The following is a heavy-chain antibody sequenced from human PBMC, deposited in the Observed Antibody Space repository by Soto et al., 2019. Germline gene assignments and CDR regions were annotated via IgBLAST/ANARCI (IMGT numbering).Heavy chain of an antibody. CDR1: GYPFIKYG. Sequence: QLQLVQSAAEVKKPGASVRVSCKAYGYPFIKYGISWIRQAPEQGLEWMGWIKVDSGYTNYAQKFQGRVTMTADTSSDTAFMELRSLRLDDTAVYFCARDRWGSYSFDSWGQGTLVTVAS. D-gene: IGHD1-26*01. CDR2: IKVDSGYT. CDR3: ARDRWGSYSFDS. V-gene: IGHV1-18*04. J-gene: IGHJ5*01.